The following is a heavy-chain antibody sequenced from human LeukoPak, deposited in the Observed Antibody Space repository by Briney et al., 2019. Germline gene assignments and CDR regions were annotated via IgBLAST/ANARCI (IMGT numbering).Heavy chain of an antibody. Sequence: ASVKVSCKASGYTFTSYYMHCVRQAPGQGLEWMGIINPSGGSTSYAQKFQGRVTMTRDTSTSTVYMELSSLRSEDTAVYYCARAGRDMVRGVKKNNWFDPWGQGTLVTVSS. J-gene: IGHJ5*02. D-gene: IGHD3-10*01. CDR3: ARAGRDMVRGVKKNNWFDP. CDR1: GYTFTSYY. CDR2: INPSGGST. V-gene: IGHV1-46*01.